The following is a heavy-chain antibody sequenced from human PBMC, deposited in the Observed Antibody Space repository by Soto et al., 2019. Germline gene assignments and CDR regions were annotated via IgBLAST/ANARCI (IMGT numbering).Heavy chain of an antibody. CDR3: ARFLNLVVRAQGYGMDV. CDR2: INYSGST. V-gene: IGHV4-39*07. CDR1: GGSISSSSYY. Sequence: SETLSLTCTVSGGSISSSSYYWGWIRQPPGKGLEWIGSINYSGSTNYNPSLKSRVTISVDTSKNQFSLKLSSVTAADTAVYYCARFLNLVVRAQGYGMDVWGQGTTVTVSS. D-gene: IGHD3-10*01. J-gene: IGHJ6*02.